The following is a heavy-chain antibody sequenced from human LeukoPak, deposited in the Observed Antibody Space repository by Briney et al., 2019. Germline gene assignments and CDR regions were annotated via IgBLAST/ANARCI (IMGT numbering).Heavy chain of an antibody. CDR3: ARGLTSFGELLYLYLI. Sequence: ASVKVSCKASGYTFTSYDINWVRQATGQGLEWMGWMNPNSGNTGYAQKFQGRVTMTRNTSISTAYMELSSLRSEDTAVYYCARGLTSFGELLYLYLIWGQGTLVTVSS. D-gene: IGHD3-10*01. J-gene: IGHJ4*02. CDR1: GYTFTSYD. V-gene: IGHV1-8*01. CDR2: MNPNSGNT.